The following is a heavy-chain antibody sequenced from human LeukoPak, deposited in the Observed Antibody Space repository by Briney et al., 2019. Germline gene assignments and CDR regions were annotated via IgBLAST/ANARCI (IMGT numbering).Heavy chain of an antibody. V-gene: IGHV3-30*02. J-gene: IGHJ3*02. CDR2: IRYDGSNK. D-gene: IGHD6-19*01. Sequence: PGGSLRLSXAASGFTFSSYGMHWVRQAPGKGLEWVAFIRYDGSNKYYADSVKGRFTISRDNSKNTLYLQMNSLRAEDTAVYYCAKLSDSDRIAVAGSDAFDIWGQGTMVTVSS. CDR3: AKLSDSDRIAVAGSDAFDI. CDR1: GFTFSSYG.